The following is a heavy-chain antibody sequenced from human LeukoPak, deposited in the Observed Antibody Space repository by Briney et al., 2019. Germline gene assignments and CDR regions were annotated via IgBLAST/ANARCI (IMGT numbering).Heavy chain of an antibody. CDR3: AKDASSVWYFSYFDF. CDR1: GFIFSSYG. D-gene: IGHD6-19*01. CDR2: IQSDGTNK. J-gene: IGHJ4*02. Sequence: GGSLRLSCAASGFIFSSYGMHWVRQAPGKGLEWVAFIQSDGTNKYYTGSVKGRFTVSRDNSKNTLYLQMDSLRPEDTAVYYCAKDASSVWYFSYFDFWGQGTLVTVSS. V-gene: IGHV3-30*02.